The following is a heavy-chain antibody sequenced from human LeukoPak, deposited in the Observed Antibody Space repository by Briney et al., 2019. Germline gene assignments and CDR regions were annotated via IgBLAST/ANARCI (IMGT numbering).Heavy chain of an antibody. Sequence: PGGSLRLSCAASGFTFDDYAMHWVRQAPGKGLEWVSGISWNSGSIGYADSVKGRFTISRDNAKNTLYLQMNSLRAEDTAVYYCAGGRIAENYYYYMDVWGKGTTVTVSS. D-gene: IGHD6-13*01. CDR1: GFTFDDYA. J-gene: IGHJ6*03. CDR3: AGGRIAENYYYYMDV. V-gene: IGHV3-9*01. CDR2: ISWNSGSI.